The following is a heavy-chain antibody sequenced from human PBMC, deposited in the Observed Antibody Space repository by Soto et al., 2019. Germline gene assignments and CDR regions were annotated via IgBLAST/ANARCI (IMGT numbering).Heavy chain of an antibody. CDR3: AKDVSVAGDYYGMDV. J-gene: IGHJ6*04. Sequence: QVQLVESGGGVVQPGRSLRLSCAASGFTFSSYGMHWVRQAPGKGLEWVAVISYDGSNKYYADSVKGRFTISRDNSKNTLYRQMNSLRAEDTAVYYCAKDVSVAGDYYGMDVWGKGTTVTVSS. CDR1: GFTFSSYG. V-gene: IGHV3-30*18. D-gene: IGHD6-19*01. CDR2: ISYDGSNK.